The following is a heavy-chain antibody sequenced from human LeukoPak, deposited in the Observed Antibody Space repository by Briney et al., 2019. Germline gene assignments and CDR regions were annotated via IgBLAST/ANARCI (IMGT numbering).Heavy chain of an antibody. V-gene: IGHV1-2*02. CDR3: ASSRTSYYYDSSGYHPEDY. CDR1: GYTFTGYY. J-gene: IGHJ4*02. D-gene: IGHD3-22*01. CDR2: INPSSGGT. Sequence: GASVKVSCKPSGYTFTGYYMHWVRRAPGQGLEWMGWINPSSGGTNYPQKFQGRVTMTRDTSISTAYMELSRLRSDDTAVYYCASSRTSYYYDSSGYHPEDYWGQGTLVTVSS.